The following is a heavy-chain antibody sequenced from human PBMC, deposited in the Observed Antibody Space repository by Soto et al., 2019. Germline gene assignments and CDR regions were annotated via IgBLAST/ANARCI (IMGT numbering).Heavy chain of an antibody. Sequence: QVQLQQWGAGLLKPSETLSLTCAAYGGSFGAYYWTWIRQPPGKGLEWIGEINHSGSTNYNPSLASRVTISVDTSKNQFSLKLSSVPAADTAVYYCARGTNLRCFDWGQGTLVTVSS. CDR2: INHSGST. V-gene: IGHV4-34*01. D-gene: IGHD3-9*01. CDR3: ARGTNLRCFD. CDR1: GGSFGAYY. J-gene: IGHJ4*02.